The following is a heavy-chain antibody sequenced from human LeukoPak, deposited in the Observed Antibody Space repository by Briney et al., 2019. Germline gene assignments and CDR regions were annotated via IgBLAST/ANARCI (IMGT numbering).Heavy chain of an antibody. CDR2: IYYSGST. CDR1: GGSISSSSYY. V-gene: IGHV4-39*07. D-gene: IGHD3-10*01. CDR3: ARSFSVQGSANQDYYYYYMDV. Sequence: SETLSLTCTVSGGSISSSSYYWGWIRQPPGKGLEWIGSIYYSGSTYYNPSLKSRVTISVDTSKNQFSLKLSSVTAADTAVYYCARSFSVQGSANQDYYYYYMDVWAKGPRSPSP. J-gene: IGHJ6*03.